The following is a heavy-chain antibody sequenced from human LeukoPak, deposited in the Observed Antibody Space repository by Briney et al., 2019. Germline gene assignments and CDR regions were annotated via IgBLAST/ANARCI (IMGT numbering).Heavy chain of an antibody. CDR1: GYIFTNYY. Sequence: ASVKVSCKASGYIFTNYYMHWVRQAPGQGLEWMGMINPSGGSTRYAQKFQGRVTITTDESTSTAYMELSSLRSEDTAVYYCARDLVITFGGVIVTEGFDYWGQGTLVTVSS. V-gene: IGHV1-46*01. J-gene: IGHJ4*02. CDR3: ARDLVITFGGVIVTEGFDY. D-gene: IGHD3-16*02. CDR2: INPSGGST.